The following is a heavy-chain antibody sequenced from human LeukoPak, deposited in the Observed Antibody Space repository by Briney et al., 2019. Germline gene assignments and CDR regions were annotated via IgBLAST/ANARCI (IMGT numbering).Heavy chain of an antibody. CDR3: AKLVGATMTSDY. D-gene: IGHD2-15*01. CDR1: GFTFSTYV. J-gene: IGHJ4*02. Sequence: GGSLRLSCAASGFTFSTYVMTWVRQAPGKGLERVSSISCTGDTTYYADSVKGRFTISRDNSKNTPYLQMNSLRGDDTAIYYCAKLVGATMTSDYWGQGILVTVSS. CDR2: ISCTGDTT. V-gene: IGHV3-23*01.